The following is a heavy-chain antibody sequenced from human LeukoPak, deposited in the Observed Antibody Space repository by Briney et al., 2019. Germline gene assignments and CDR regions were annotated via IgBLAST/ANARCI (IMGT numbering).Heavy chain of an antibody. CDR3: APLGNGAFDI. CDR2: IDSSGSTI. D-gene: IGHD7-27*01. CDR1: GFTFSSYS. J-gene: IGHJ3*02. V-gene: IGHV3-48*04. Sequence: GGSLRLSCAASGFTFSSYSMNWVRQAPGKGLEWVSSIDSSGSTIWYADSVRGRFTISRDNARNSLYLQMNGLRAEDTAVYYCAPLGNGAFDIWGQGTMVTVSS.